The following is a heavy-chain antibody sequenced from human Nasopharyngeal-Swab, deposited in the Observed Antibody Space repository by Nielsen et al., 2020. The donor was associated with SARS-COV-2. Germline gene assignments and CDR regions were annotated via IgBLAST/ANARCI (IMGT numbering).Heavy chain of an antibody. CDR3: ASGAEEYSSPSEYYHFGMDV. V-gene: IGHV4-31*03. CDR2: IYYDVNT. D-gene: IGHD6-6*01. J-gene: IGHJ6*02. CDR1: GGSISSGGYY. Sequence: SDTLSLTCTVSGGSISSGGYYWSWIRQHPGKGLEWIGYIYYDVNTHYNPSLTIRVTISVDTSKNQFSMKLSSVTAPDTAVYSCASGAEEYSSPSEYYHFGMDVWSQGTTVTVSS.